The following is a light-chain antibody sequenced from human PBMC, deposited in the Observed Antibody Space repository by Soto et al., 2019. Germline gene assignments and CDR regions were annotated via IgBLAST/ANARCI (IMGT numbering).Light chain of an antibody. CDR2: DAS. CDR1: QSAGSS. V-gene: IGKV3-15*01. CDR3: QQYNKWPLT. J-gene: IGKJ4*01. Sequence: EILMTQSPATLSVSPSERATLSCMASQSAGSSLAWYQQNPGQAPRLLIYDASIRAPGIPARFSGSRSGTEFTPTISSLQSEDFAIYYCQQYNKWPLTFGGGTKVDIK.